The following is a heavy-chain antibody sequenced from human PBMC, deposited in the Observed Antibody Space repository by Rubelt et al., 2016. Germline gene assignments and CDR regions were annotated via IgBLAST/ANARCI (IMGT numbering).Heavy chain of an antibody. CDR1: GFPFSTYS. CDR3: ARDSNWGFDY. V-gene: IGHV3-48*04. Sequence: EVQLVETGGGLVQPGGSLRLSCAASGFPFSTYSMNWVRQAPGKGLEWASHLGSTIAYVESVKGRFTISRDNAKNSVYMEMSSLRAEDSAVYYCARDSNWGFDYWGQGIQVTVSS. CDR2: LGSTI. D-gene: IGHD7-27*01. J-gene: IGHJ4*02.